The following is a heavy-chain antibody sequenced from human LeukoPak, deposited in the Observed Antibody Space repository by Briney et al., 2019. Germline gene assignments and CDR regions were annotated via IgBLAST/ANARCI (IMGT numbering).Heavy chain of an antibody. CDR3: AAVDCSGDSCSLTDVNYYYMDV. CDR2: IIPMFNTP. V-gene: IGHV1-69*01. CDR1: GGTFSTSG. J-gene: IGHJ6*03. Sequence: SVKLSCTASGGTFSTSGISWVRQAPGQGLEWMGGIIPMFNTPSYAHAFKGRVTITADEFTTTAYMELTRLTSQDTAVYYCAAVDCSGDSCSLTDVNYYYMDVWGKGSTVTVSS. D-gene: IGHD2-15*01.